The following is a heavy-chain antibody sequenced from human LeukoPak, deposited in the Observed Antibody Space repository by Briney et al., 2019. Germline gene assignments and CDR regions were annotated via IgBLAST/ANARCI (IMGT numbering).Heavy chain of an antibody. Sequence: GGSLRLSCAASGFTVSSNYMSWVRQAPGKGLEWVSVIYSDGNTYYAGSVKGRFTISRDNSKNTVYLQMNSLRAEDTAAYYCATPSGGYWGQGTLVTVSS. V-gene: IGHV3-66*04. CDR3: ATPSGGY. CDR1: GFTVSSNY. CDR2: IYSDGNT. J-gene: IGHJ4*02. D-gene: IGHD6-25*01.